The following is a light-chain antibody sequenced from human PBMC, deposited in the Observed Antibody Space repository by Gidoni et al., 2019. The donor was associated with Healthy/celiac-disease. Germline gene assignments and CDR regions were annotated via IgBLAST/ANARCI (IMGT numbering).Light chain of an antibody. J-gene: IGKJ4*01. V-gene: IGKV3-15*01. Sequence: EIVMTHSPATLSVSPGERATLSCRASQSVSSNLAWYQQKPGQAPRLLIYGASTRATGIPARLSGSGSGTEFTLTISSLQSEDFAVYYCQQYNNWPLLTFGGGTKVEIK. CDR2: GAS. CDR3: QQYNNWPLLT. CDR1: QSVSSN.